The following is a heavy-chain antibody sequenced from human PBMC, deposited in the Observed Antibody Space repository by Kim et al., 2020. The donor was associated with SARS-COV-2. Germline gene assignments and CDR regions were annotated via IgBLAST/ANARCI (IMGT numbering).Heavy chain of an antibody. Sequence: SETLSLTCAVYGGSFSGYYWSWIRQPPGKGLEWIGEINHSGSTNYNPSLKSRVTISVDTSKNQFSLKLSSVTAADTAVYYCARGDYEYSSSAVDYWGQGT. CDR3: ARGDYEYSSSAVDY. V-gene: IGHV4-34*01. J-gene: IGHJ4*02. CDR1: GGSFSGYY. CDR2: INHSGST. D-gene: IGHD6-6*01.